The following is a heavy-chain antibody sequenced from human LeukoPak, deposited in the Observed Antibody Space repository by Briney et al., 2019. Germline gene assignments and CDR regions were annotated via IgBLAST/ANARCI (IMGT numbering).Heavy chain of an antibody. D-gene: IGHD2-2*01. Sequence: GGSLRLSCAASGFTFSSFDMNWVRQAPGKGLELVSSISTSSRYIYYRDSVKGRFTIFRDDAKNSLYLQMNSLRVEDTAVYYCARADCSGSTCYLRRSWFDPWGQGTLVTVSS. CDR3: ARADCSGSTCYLRRSWFDP. CDR2: ISTSSRYI. V-gene: IGHV3-21*01. J-gene: IGHJ5*02. CDR1: GFTFSSFD.